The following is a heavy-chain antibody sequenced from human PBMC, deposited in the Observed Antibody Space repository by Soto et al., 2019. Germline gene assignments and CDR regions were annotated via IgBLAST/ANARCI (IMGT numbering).Heavy chain of an antibody. J-gene: IGHJ3*02. CDR2: INPSGGST. D-gene: IGHD2-15*01. Sequence: ASVKVSCKASGYTFTSYYMHWVRQAPGQGLEWMGIINPSGGSTSYAQKFQGRVTMTRDTSTSTVYMELSSLRSEDTAVYYCATYCSGGSCYSRNPNDAFDIWGQGTMVTV. CDR1: GYTFTSYY. V-gene: IGHV1-46*03. CDR3: ATYCSGGSCYSRNPNDAFDI.